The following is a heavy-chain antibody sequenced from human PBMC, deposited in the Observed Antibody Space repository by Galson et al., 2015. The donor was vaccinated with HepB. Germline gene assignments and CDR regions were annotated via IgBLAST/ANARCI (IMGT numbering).Heavy chain of an antibody. CDR3: AKESSETPVSDY. D-gene: IGHD6-19*01. J-gene: IGHJ4*02. CDR1: GFTFSSYG. CDR2: ISYDGSNK. Sequence: SLRLSCAASGFTFSSYGMHWVRQAPGEGLEWVAVISYDGSNKYYADSVKGRFTISRDNSKNTLYLQMNSLRAEDTAVYYCAKESSETPVSDYWGQGTLVTVSS. V-gene: IGHV3-30*18.